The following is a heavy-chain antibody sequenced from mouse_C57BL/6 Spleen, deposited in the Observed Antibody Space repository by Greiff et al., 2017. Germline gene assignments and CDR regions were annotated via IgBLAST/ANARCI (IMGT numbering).Heavy chain of an antibody. Sequence: QVQLQQSGPELVKPGASVKISCKASGYAFSSSWMNWVKQRPGKGLEWIGRIYPGDGDTNYNGKFKGKATLTADKSSSTACMQISSLTSEDSAVYFCARGGLFITTVVAQYYSAMDYWGQGTSVTVSS. D-gene: IGHD1-1*01. CDR1: GYAFSSSW. CDR3: ARGGLFITTVVAQYYSAMDY. V-gene: IGHV1-82*01. J-gene: IGHJ4*01. CDR2: IYPGDGDT.